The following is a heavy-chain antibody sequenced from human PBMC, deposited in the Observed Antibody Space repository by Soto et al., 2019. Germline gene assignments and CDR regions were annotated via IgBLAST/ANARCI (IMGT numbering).Heavy chain of an antibody. J-gene: IGHJ5*02. CDR3: ARRQEGYCSGGSCYSGNWFDP. D-gene: IGHD2-15*01. Sequence: SETLSLTCTVSGGSISSYYWSWIRQPPGKGLEWIGYIYYSGSTNYNPSLKSRVTISVDTSKNQFSLKLSSVTAADTAVYYCARRQEGYCSGGSCYSGNWFDPWGQGTLVTVSS. V-gene: IGHV4-59*08. CDR1: GGSISSYY. CDR2: IYYSGST.